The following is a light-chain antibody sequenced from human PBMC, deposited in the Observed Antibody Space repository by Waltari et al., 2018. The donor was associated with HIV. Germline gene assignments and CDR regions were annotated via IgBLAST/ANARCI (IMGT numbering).Light chain of an antibody. CDR3: QQRRRWPIT. CDR1: QDVGSY. CDR2: DAP. J-gene: IGKJ5*01. V-gene: IGKV3-11*01. Sequence: DIVLTQSPAILSLSPGEGVTLSCRASQDVGSYLAWYQHKPGRAPRRLIYDAPHRATGIPARFSGGGSGTDFTLTISRLEPDDFALHYCQQRRRWPITFGQGTRIEI.